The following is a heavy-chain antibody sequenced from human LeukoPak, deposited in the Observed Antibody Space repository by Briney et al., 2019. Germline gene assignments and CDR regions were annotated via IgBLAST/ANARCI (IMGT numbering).Heavy chain of an antibody. V-gene: IGHV4-59*01. Sequence: SETLSLTCTVSGGSISSYYWSWIRQPPGKGLEWIGYIYYSGGTNYNPSLKSRVTISVDTSKNQFSLKLSSVTAADTAVYYCARWQWLAFDPWGQGTLVTVSS. CDR3: ARWQWLAFDP. CDR1: GGSISSYY. J-gene: IGHJ5*02. CDR2: IYYSGGT. D-gene: IGHD6-19*01.